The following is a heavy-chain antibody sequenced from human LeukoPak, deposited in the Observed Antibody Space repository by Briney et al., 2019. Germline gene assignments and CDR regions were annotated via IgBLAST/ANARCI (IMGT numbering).Heavy chain of an antibody. J-gene: IGHJ4*02. CDR3: ARWYSSGWAFDY. CDR1: GGSISSSFYY. Sequence: SETLSLTCTVSGGSISSSFYYWGWIRQPPGKGLEWIGSIYYSGSTYYNPSLKSRVTISVDTSKNQFSLKLSSVTAADTAVYYCARWYSSGWAFDYWGQGTLVTVSS. CDR2: IYYSGST. V-gene: IGHV4-39*07. D-gene: IGHD6-19*01.